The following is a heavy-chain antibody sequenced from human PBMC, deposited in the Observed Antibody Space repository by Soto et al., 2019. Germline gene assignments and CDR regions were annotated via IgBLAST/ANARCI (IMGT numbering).Heavy chain of an antibody. CDR1: GGSIISYY. CDR3: ARLYSSSWYEDYYYGMDV. V-gene: IGHV4-59*01. Sequence: SETLSLTCTVSGGSIISYYWSWIRQPPGKGLEWIGYIYYSGSTNYNPSLKSRVTISVDTSKNQFSLKLSSVTAADTAVYYCARLYSSSWYEDYYYGMDVWGQGTTVTVSS. CDR2: IYYSGST. D-gene: IGHD6-13*01. J-gene: IGHJ6*02.